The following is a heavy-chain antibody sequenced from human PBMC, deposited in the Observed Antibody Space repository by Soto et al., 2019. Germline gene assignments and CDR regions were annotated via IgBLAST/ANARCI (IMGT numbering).Heavy chain of an antibody. Sequence: EVHLVESGGGLVRPGGSLKLSCAASGFPFAGSTMHWVRQSSGKGLGWVGRIRTIGNNFSTAYAASLKGRFTISRDDSKNTSYLQMDSLKTEDTAIYYCSRHRGAPPGHFESWGQGTLVTVSS. CDR3: SRHRGAPPGHFES. V-gene: IGHV3-73*02. CDR2: IRTIGNNFST. D-gene: IGHD1-26*01. J-gene: IGHJ4*02. CDR1: GFPFAGST.